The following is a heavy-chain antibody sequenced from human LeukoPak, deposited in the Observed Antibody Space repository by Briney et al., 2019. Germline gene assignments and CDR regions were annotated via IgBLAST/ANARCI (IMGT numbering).Heavy chain of an antibody. CDR3: ARSDTAMGNDAFDI. CDR1: GGSISSSSYY. CDR2: IYYSGST. D-gene: IGHD5-18*01. V-gene: IGHV4-39*01. J-gene: IGHJ3*02. Sequence: KSSETLSLTCTVSGGSISSSSYYWGWIRQPPGKGLEWIGSIYYSGSTYYNPSLKSRVTISVDTSKNQFSLKLSSVTAADTAVYYCARSDTAMGNDAFDIWGQGTMVTVSS.